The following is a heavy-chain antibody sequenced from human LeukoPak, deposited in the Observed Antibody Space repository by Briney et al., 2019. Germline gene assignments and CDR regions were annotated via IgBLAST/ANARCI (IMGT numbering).Heavy chain of an antibody. Sequence: GGSLRLSCAASGFTFSNHGMNWVRQAPGKGLEWVSSISSSGSYIYYADSVKGRFTISRDNAENSLYLQMNSLRAEDTAVYYCARDRVSMIRGVTAFDYWGQGTLVTVSS. D-gene: IGHD3-10*01. J-gene: IGHJ4*02. CDR2: ISSSGSYI. CDR1: GFTFSNHG. V-gene: IGHV3-21*01. CDR3: ARDRVSMIRGVTAFDY.